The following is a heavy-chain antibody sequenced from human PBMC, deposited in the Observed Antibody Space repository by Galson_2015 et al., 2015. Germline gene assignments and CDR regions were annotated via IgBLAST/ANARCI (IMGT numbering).Heavy chain of an antibody. CDR1: GYTFTSYG. V-gene: IGHV1-18*04. Sequence: SVKVSCKASGYTFTSYGISWVRQAPGQGLEWMGWISAYNGNTNYAQKLQGRVTMTTDTSTSTAYMELRSLRSDDTAVYYCARGYCSSTSCYYLFDYWGQGTLVTVSS. J-gene: IGHJ4*02. D-gene: IGHD2-2*01. CDR2: ISAYNGNT. CDR3: ARGYCSSTSCYYLFDY.